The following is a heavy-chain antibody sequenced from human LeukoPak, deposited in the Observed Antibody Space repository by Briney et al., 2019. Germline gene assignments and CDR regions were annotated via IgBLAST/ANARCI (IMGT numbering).Heavy chain of an antibody. CDR3: ARGEEGTYFGGNAFDV. D-gene: IGHD1-26*01. V-gene: IGHV3-48*01. J-gene: IGHJ3*01. Sequence: GGSLRLSCVGSGFAFSSYSMNWVRQAPGKGLEWVAYISRSVSTKYYADSVKGRITISRDNAKNSLYLHIMSLRTEDTAVYYCARGEEGTYFGGNAFDVWGQGTMVTVSS. CDR1: GFAFSSYS. CDR2: ISRSVSTK.